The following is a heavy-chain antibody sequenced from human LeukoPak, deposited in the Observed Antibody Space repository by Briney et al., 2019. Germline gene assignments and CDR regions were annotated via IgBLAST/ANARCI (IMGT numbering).Heavy chain of an antibody. CDR3: AKDRYDYVWGSYDEYYFDY. V-gene: IGHV3-30*18. CDR2: VSYDGSNK. CDR1: GFTFSSYG. D-gene: IGHD3-16*01. Sequence: PGGSLRLSCAASGFTFSSYGMYWVRQAPGKGLEWVAVVSYDGSNKNYPDSVKGRFTISRDNSKNTVDLQMNSLRAEDTAVYYCAKDRYDYVWGSYDEYYFDYWGQGTLVTVSS. J-gene: IGHJ4*02.